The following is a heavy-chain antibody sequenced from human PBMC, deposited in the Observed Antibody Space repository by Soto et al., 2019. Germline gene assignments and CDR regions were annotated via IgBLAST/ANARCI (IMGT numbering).Heavy chain of an antibody. D-gene: IGHD3-22*01. Sequence: QVQLVQSGAEVKKPGASVKVSCKASGYTFTNYGISWVRQAPGQGLEWMGWISAYNGNTNYAQKLQGRVTMTTDTPPSTAYMELRTLRSEDTAVYYCARYYYNRRSDCSDPGGQGTLVTVSS. CDR2: ISAYNGNT. CDR3: ARYYYNRRSDCSDP. J-gene: IGHJ5*02. CDR1: GYTFTNYG. V-gene: IGHV1-18*01.